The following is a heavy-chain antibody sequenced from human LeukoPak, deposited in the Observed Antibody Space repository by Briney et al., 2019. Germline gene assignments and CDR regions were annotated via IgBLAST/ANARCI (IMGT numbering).Heavy chain of an antibody. D-gene: IGHD4-17*01. CDR1: GFTFSSYW. J-gene: IGHJ5*02. CDR3: ARDLRGHGDYFP. Sequence: GGSLRLACAAYGFTFSSYWMHWVRQAPGKGLVWVSRINSDGSSTSYADSVKGRFTISIDNAKNALYQQMNSLRAEDTAVYYCARDLRGHGDYFPWGQGALVTVSS. V-gene: IGHV3-74*01. CDR2: INSDGSST.